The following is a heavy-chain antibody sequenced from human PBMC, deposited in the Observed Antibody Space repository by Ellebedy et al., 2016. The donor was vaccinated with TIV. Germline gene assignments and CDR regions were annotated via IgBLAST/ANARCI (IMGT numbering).Heavy chain of an antibody. CDR1: GFTFTDYY. CDR2: IGSGGDYA. V-gene: IGHV3-11*06. J-gene: IGHJ6*02. D-gene: IGHD3-3*01. Sequence: GGSLRLSXVASGFTFTDYYVSWIRQAPGKGLEWIARIGSGGDYANHADSVKGRFTISRDNAKNSLYLQIRSLRAEDTAVYYCARNYDFWGGYPDMDVWGQGTTVIVSS. CDR3: ARNYDFWGGYPDMDV.